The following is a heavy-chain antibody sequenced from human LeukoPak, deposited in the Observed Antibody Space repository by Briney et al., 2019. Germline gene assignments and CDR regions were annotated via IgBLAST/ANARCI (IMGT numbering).Heavy chain of an antibody. J-gene: IGHJ6*02. V-gene: IGHV3-9*01. D-gene: IGHD3-3*01. Sequence: GGSLRLSCAASGFTFDDYAMHWVRQAPGKGLEWVSGISWNSGSIGYADSVKGRFTISRDNAKNSLYLQMNSLRAEDTALYYCARNRQDFWSGYYYGMDVWGQGTTVIVSS. CDR1: GFTFDDYA. CDR2: ISWNSGSI. CDR3: ARNRQDFWSGYYYGMDV.